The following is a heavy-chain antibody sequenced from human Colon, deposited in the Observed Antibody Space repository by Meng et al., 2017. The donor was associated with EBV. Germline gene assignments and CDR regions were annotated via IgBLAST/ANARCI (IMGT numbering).Heavy chain of an antibody. J-gene: IGHJ4*02. CDR1: GYTFTSYA. CDR3: ARLYCSGGSCYTIDY. CDR2: INTNTGNP. D-gene: IGHD2-15*01. Sequence: QVKLVQSGAELMKPGASVKVSCKASGYTFTSYAMNWVRQAPGQGLEWMGWINTNTGNPTYAQGFTGRFVFSLDTSVSTAYLQISSLKAADTAVYYCARLYCSGGSCYTIDYWGQGTLVTVSS. V-gene: IGHV7-4-1*02.